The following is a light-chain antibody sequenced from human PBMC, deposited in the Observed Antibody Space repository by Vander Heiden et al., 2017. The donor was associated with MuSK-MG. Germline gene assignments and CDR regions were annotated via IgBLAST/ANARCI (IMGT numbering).Light chain of an antibody. V-gene: IGKV1-9*01. CDR1: QGISPY. J-gene: IGKJ4*01. CDR2: AAS. CDR3: QQVDKYPLT. Sequence: DIQLTQSPSFLSASVGARVTITCRASQGISPYVGWYQQQAGNPPALLMLAASTLHSGVPSRCSGSASGTELTLTISSLQPEDFGTYYCQQVDKYPLTFGGGTKVEIK.